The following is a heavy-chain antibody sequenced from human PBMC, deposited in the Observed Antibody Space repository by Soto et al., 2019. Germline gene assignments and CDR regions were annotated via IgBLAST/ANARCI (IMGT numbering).Heavy chain of an antibody. CDR1: GFTFSSYA. CDR2: ISGSGGST. CDR3: ANPQHSGSYLIGWLDYYYGMDV. D-gene: IGHD1-26*01. J-gene: IGHJ6*02. Sequence: GGSLRLSCAASGFTFSSYAMSWVRQAPGKGLEWVSAISGSGGSTYYADSVKGRFTISRDNSKNTLYLQMNSLRAEETAVYYCANPQHSGSYLIGWLDYYYGMDVWGQGTTVTVSS. V-gene: IGHV3-23*01.